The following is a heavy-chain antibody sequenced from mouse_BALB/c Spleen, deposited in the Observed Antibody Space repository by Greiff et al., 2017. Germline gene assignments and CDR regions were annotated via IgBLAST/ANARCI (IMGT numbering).Heavy chain of an antibody. CDR1: GFTFSSYA. CDR2: ISSGGSYT. J-gene: IGHJ3*01. V-gene: IGHV5-9-4*01. Sequence: EVNVVESGGGLVKPGGSLKLSCAASGFTFSSYAMSWVRQSPEKRLEWVAEISSGGSYTYYPDTVTGRFTISRDNAKNTLYLEMSSLRSEDTAMYYCARGQGPITTAPFAYWGQGTLVTVSA. CDR3: ARGQGPITTAPFAY. D-gene: IGHD1-2*01.